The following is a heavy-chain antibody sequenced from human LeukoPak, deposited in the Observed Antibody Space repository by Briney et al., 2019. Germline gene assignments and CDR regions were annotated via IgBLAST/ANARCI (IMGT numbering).Heavy chain of an antibody. CDR2: INPNSGGT. J-gene: IGHJ6*03. CDR3: ARGLLQITFGGVIVMGNMRYYYYYYMDV. Sequence: GASVKVSCKASGYTFTGYYMHWVRQAPGQGLEWMGWINPNSGGTNYAQKFQGRVTMTRATSISTAYMELSRLRSDDTAVYYCARGLLQITFGGVIVMGNMRYYYYYYMDVWGKGTTVTVSS. V-gene: IGHV1-2*02. CDR1: GYTFTGYY. D-gene: IGHD3-16*02.